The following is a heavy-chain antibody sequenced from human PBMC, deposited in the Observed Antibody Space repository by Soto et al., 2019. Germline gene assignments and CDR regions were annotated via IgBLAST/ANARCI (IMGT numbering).Heavy chain of an antibody. J-gene: IGHJ4*02. D-gene: IGHD2-15*01. V-gene: IGHV1-46*01. CDR2: IHPAGINT. CDR1: GYSFISHY. CDR3: ARDAVRYCSGGSCYSTLDY. Sequence: ASVKVSCKAFGYSFISHYMHWVRQAPGQGLEWMGTIHPAGINTAYAQKFQGRVTMTTDTSTSTVYMELTSLTSEDTAVYYCARDAVRYCSGGSCYSTLDYWGKGTLVTVSS.